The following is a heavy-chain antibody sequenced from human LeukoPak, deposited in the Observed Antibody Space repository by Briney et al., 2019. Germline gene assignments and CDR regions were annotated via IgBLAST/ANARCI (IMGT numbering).Heavy chain of an antibody. CDR2: ISSSSSTI. V-gene: IGHV3-48*01. CDR1: GFIYSTYS. J-gene: IGHJ6*03. Sequence: GGSLRLSCAASGFIYSTYSMNWVRQAPGKGLEWVSYISSSSSTIYYADSVKGRFTISRDNAENSLYLQMNSLGAEDTAVYYCARDDHYNYYYMDVWGKGTTVTVSS. CDR3: ARDDHYNYYYMDV.